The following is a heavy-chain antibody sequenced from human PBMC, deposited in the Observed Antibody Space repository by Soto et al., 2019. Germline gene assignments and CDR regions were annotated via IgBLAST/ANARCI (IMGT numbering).Heavy chain of an antibody. V-gene: IGHV4-59*01. J-gene: IGHJ3*02. D-gene: IGHD3-10*01. CDR1: GGSISSYY. CDR2: IYYSGST. Sequence: QVQLQESGPGLVKPSETLSLTCTVSGGSISSYYWSWIRQPPGKGLEWIGYIYYSGSTNYNPSLKSRVTISVDTSKNQFSLKLSSVTAADTAVYYCARAVTGLGSYHAFDIWGQGTMVTVSS. CDR3: ARAVTGLGSYHAFDI.